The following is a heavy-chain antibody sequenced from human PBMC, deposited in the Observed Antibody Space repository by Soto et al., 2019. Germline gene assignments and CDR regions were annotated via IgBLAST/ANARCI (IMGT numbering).Heavy chain of an antibody. V-gene: IGHV3-30-3*01. CDR3: ARDHGEWELLHAFDI. D-gene: IGHD1-26*01. Sequence: GSLRLSCAASGFTFSSYAMHWVRQAPGKGLEWVAVISYDGSNKYYADYVKGRFTISRDNSKNTLYLEMNSLRAEDTAVYYCARDHGEWELLHAFDIWGQGTMVTVSS. J-gene: IGHJ3*02. CDR2: ISYDGSNK. CDR1: GFTFSSYA.